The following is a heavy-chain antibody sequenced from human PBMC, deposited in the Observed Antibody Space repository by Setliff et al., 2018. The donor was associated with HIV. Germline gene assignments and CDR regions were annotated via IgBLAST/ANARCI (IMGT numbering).Heavy chain of an antibody. Sequence: PGGSLRLSCAASGFTFNSYSMNWVRQAPGKGLEWVSSISSSNSYKHYADSVKGRFTISRDNAKNSLYLQMNSLRVEDTAVYYCARDEDGYNHFDFWGQGTLVTV. D-gene: IGHD5-12*01. CDR1: GFTFNSYS. J-gene: IGHJ4*02. CDR2: ISSSNSYK. CDR3: ARDEDGYNHFDF. V-gene: IGHV3-21*01.